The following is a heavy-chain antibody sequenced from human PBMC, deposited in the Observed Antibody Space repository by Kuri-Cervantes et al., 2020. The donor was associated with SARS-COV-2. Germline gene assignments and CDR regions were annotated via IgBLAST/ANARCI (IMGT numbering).Heavy chain of an antibody. V-gene: IGHV3-7*03. J-gene: IGHJ3*01. CDR2: VRPDGNSK. CDR1: GFTFSSYA. D-gene: IGHD3-10*01. CDR3: ARDDRAGHFDV. Sequence: GGSLRLSCAASGFTFSSYAMSWVRQAPGKGLEWVGNVRPDGNSKGYVDAVKGRFTISRDNAKNSLYLQMDSLSAEDTAVYYCARDDRAGHFDVWGQGTMVTVSS.